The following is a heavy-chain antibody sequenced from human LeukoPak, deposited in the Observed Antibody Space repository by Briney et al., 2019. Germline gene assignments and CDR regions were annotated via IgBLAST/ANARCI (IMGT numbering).Heavy chain of an antibody. D-gene: IGHD1-1*01. Sequence: GASVKVSCKSSGYTFTSHYMHWVRQAPGQGLEWMGIINPSGGSTSYAQKFQGRVTMTRDTSTSTVYMELSSLRSEDTAVYYCARDKEGGTTRYYMDVWGKGTTVTISS. CDR1: GYTFTSHY. CDR3: ARDKEGGTTRYYMDV. J-gene: IGHJ6*03. CDR2: INPSGGST. V-gene: IGHV1-46*01.